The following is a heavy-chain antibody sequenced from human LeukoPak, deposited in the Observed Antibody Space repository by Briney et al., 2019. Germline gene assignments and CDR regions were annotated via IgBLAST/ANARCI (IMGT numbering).Heavy chain of an antibody. V-gene: IGHV3-7*01. CDR1: GFTFSSYW. Sequence: GGSLRLSCAASGFTFSSYWMSWVRQAPGKGLEWVANIKQDGSEKYYVDSVKGRFTISRDNAKNSLYLQMNSLRAEDTAVYYCARDGILQWMAVADPALFDYWGQGTLVTVSS. CDR2: IKQDGSEK. CDR3: ARDGILQWMAVADPALFDY. D-gene: IGHD6-19*01. J-gene: IGHJ4*02.